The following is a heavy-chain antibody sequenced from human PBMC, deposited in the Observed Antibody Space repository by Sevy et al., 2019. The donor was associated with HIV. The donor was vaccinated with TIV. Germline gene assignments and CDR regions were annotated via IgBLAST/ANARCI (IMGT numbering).Heavy chain of an antibody. Sequence: SGPKLVNPTQTLTLTCTFSGFSLSTSGVGVGWVRQPPGKALEWLALIYWDDDKRYSPSLKSRLTITKDTSKNQVVLTMTNMDPVDTATYYCAHRLRNYGLGDEYFDYWGQGTLVTVSS. D-gene: IGHD3-10*01. CDR1: GFSLSTSGVG. J-gene: IGHJ4*02. V-gene: IGHV2-5*02. CDR2: IYWDDDK. CDR3: AHRLRNYGLGDEYFDY.